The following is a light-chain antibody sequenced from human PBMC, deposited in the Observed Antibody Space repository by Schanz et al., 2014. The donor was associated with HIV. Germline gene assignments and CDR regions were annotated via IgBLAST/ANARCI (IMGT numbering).Light chain of an antibody. J-gene: IGKJ1*01. CDR2: GAS. CDR3: QQYSASPRT. Sequence: EIVLTQSPGTLSASPGDRATLSCTASQAVSGGQLAWYQHRPGQAPRLLIYGASRRATGIPDRFSGGGSGTEFTLTISRLEPEDVAVYSCQQYSASPRTFGQGTRLEIK. V-gene: IGKV3-20*01. CDR1: QAVSGGQ.